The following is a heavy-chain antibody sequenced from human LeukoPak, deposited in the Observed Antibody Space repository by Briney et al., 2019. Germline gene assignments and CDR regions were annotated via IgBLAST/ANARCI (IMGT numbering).Heavy chain of an antibody. V-gene: IGHV3-74*01. CDR2: INSDGSTT. D-gene: IGHD1-26*01. CDR3: ARRSSGSPPFYFDY. CDR1: GFTFSSYW. Sequence: GGSLRLSCAASGFTFSSYWMHWVRQAAGKGLVWVSRINSDGSTTNYADSVKGRFTISRDNAKNTLYLQMNSLRAEDTAMYYCARRSSGSPPFYFDYWGQGTLVTVSS. J-gene: IGHJ4*02.